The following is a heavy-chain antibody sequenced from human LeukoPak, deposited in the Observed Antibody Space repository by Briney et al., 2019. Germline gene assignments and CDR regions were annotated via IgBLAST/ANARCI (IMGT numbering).Heavy chain of an antibody. D-gene: IGHD6-13*01. CDR1: GYTFTSYD. V-gene: IGHV1-8*02. Sequence: ASVKVSCKASGYTFTSYDIIWLRQATGQGLEWMGWMNPNNGNTGYVQKLQGRLTMTRDTSISTAYMELSSLRSEDTAVYYCARDIGQGSSWLYDYWGQGTLVTVSS. CDR2: MNPNNGNT. CDR3: ARDIGQGSSWLYDY. J-gene: IGHJ4*02.